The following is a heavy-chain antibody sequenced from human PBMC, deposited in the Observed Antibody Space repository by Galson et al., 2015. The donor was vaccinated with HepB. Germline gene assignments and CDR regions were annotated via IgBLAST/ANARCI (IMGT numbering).Heavy chain of an antibody. CDR2: INGSGGST. CDR1: GFTFSSYA. V-gene: IGHV3-23*01. J-gene: IGHJ3*02. D-gene: IGHD5-18*01. Sequence: SLRLSCAASGFTFSSYAMSWVRQAPGKGLEWVSTINGSGGSTYYADSVKGRFTISRDNSKNTLYLQMNSLRAEDTAVYYCAKGGLQLRGNAFDIWGQGTMVTVSS. CDR3: AKGGLQLRGNAFDI.